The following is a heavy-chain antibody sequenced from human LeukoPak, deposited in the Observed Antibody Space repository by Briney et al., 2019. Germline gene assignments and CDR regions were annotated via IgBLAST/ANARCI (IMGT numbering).Heavy chain of an antibody. CDR2: IKSKTDGGTT. V-gene: IGHV3-15*01. J-gene: IGHJ4*02. D-gene: IGHD6-13*01. CDR1: GFTFSNVW. Sequence: EGSLRLSCAASGFTFSNVWMSWVRQAPGEGLEWVGRIKSKTDGGTTDYAAPVKGRFTISRDDSKNTLFLQMNGLKIEDTAVYYCTTVSREDSSSGYWGQGTLVTVSS. CDR3: TTVSREDSSSGY.